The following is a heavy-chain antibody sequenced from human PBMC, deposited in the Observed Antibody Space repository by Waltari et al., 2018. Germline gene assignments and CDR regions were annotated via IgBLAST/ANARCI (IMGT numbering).Heavy chain of an antibody. CDR1: GFTVSSNY. Sequence: EVQLVETGGGLIQPGGSLRLSCAASGFTVSSNYMSWVRQAPGKGLAWVSVIYSGGSTYDADSVKGRCTISRDNAKNTRYLQMNSLRAEDTAVYYCARDKVGATINYYYYYMDVWGKGTTVTVSS. CDR2: IYSGGST. J-gene: IGHJ6*03. V-gene: IGHV3-53*02. D-gene: IGHD1-26*01. CDR3: ARDKVGATINYYYYYMDV.